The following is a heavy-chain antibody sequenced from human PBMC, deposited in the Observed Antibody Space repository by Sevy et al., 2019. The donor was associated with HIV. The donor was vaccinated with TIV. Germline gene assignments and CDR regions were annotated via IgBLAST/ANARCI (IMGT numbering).Heavy chain of an antibody. D-gene: IGHD3-22*01. CDR1: GFTFSSYA. V-gene: IGHV3-23*01. CDR3: AKESAYYDSSGYYTDGGYFDY. Sequence: GGSLRLSCAASGFTFSSYAMSWVRQAPGKGLEWVSAISGSGGSTYYADSVKGRFTISRDNSKNTLYLQMNSLRAEDTAVYYCAKESAYYDSSGYYTDGGYFDYWSQGTLVTVSS. J-gene: IGHJ4*02. CDR2: ISGSGGST.